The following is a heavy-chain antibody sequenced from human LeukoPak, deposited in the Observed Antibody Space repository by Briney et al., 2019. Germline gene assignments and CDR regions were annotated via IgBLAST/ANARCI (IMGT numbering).Heavy chain of an antibody. J-gene: IGHJ4*02. CDR3: ARVRGIAARGYYFDY. CDR1: GYTFSNYD. CDR2: MNPNSGST. V-gene: IGHV1-8*01. D-gene: IGHD6-6*01. Sequence: ASVKVSCKASGYTFSNYDFNWMRQATGQGLEWMGWMNPNSGSTGYSQKFQGRVTITRDTSASTAYMELSSLRSEDTAVYYCARVRGIAARGYYFDYWGQGTLVTVSS.